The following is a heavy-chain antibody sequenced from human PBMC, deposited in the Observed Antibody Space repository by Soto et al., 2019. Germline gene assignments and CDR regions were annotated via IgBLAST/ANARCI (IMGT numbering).Heavy chain of an antibody. D-gene: IGHD1-26*01. Sequence: QVQLVQSGAEVKKPGASVKVSCKASEYRFTAYYIHWVRQAPGQGLEWMGLINPNTGDTNYAQNFQGRVTMTRDTSISTAYMELSRLRSDDTAIYYCARDGHRSGDYWGQGTLDTVSS. V-gene: IGHV1-2*02. CDR3: ARDGHRSGDY. CDR2: INPNTGDT. J-gene: IGHJ4*02. CDR1: EYRFTAYY.